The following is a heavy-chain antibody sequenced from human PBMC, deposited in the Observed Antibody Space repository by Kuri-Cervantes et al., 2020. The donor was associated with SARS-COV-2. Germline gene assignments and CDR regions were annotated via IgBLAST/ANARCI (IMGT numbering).Heavy chain of an antibody. Sequence: GESLKISCAASGFTFSSFAIHWVRQAPGKGLECVAIISYDGNNTYYADSVKGRFTISRDNSRNTLYLQMNSLRTEDTAIYYCARDRVGVHDCWGQGTLVTVSS. D-gene: IGHD2-21*01. V-gene: IGHV3-30-3*01. CDR1: GFTFSSFA. CDR3: ARDRVGVHDC. J-gene: IGHJ4*02. CDR2: ISYDGNNT.